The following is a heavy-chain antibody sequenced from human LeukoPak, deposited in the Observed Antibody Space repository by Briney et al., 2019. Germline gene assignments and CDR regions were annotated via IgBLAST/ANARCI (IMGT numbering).Heavy chain of an antibody. J-gene: IGHJ3*02. CDR2: ITSSASPI. V-gene: IGHV3-48*03. CDR3: ARDWCGGDCLPVAFDI. Sequence: GGSLRLSCAVSGFTFNNYEMNWDRQAPGKGLEWISYITSSASPIYYADSVKGRFTISRDNAKNSLYLQMNSLRAEDTAVYYCARDWCGGDCLPVAFDIWGQGTMVTVSS. D-gene: IGHD2-21*02. CDR1: GFTFNNYE.